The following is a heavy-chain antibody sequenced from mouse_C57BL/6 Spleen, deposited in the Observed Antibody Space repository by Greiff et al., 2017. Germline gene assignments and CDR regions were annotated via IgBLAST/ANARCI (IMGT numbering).Heavy chain of an antibody. J-gene: IGHJ1*03. CDR2: IYPGSGST. D-gene: IGHD1-1*01. CDR1: GYTFTSYW. CDR3: ATNPTVVSWYFDV. V-gene: IGHV1-55*01. Sequence: QVQLQQPGAELVKPGASVKLSCKASGYTFTSYWITWVKQRPGQGLEWIGYIYPGSGSTNYNEKFKNKATLTVDTSSSTAYMQLSSLTSEDSAVYYCATNPTVVSWYFDVWGTGTTVTVSS.